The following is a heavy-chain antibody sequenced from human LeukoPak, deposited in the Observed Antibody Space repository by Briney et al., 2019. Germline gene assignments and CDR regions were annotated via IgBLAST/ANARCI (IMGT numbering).Heavy chain of an antibody. CDR3: ALGGSYYDILAGYYLPNYFDY. J-gene: IGHJ4*02. V-gene: IGHV4-59*01. CDR2: IYYSGST. Sequence: PSETLSLTCTVSGGSISSYYWSWIRQPPGKGLEWIGYIYYSGSTNYNPFLKSRVTISVDTSKNQFSLKLSSVTAADTAVYYCALGGSYYDILAGYYLPNYFDYWGQGTLVTVSS. CDR1: GGSISSYY. D-gene: IGHD3-9*01.